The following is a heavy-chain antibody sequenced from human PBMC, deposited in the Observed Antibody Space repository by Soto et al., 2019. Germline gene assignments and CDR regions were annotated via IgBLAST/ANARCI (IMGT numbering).Heavy chain of an antibody. CDR2: ISGSGGST. CDR3: AKDQGMSVTQSMYH. J-gene: IGHJ4*02. V-gene: IGHV3-23*01. D-gene: IGHD2-2*01. Sequence: GGSLRLSCAASGFTFSGYAMSWVRQAPGKGLEWVSGISGSGGSTYYADSVKGRFTISRDNSKNTLYLQMNSLRAEDTAVYYCAKDQGMSVTQSMYHWGQGNLVTASS. CDR1: GFTFSGYA.